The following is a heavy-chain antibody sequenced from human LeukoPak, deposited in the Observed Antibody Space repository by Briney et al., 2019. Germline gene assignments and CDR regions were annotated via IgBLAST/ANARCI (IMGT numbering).Heavy chain of an antibody. Sequence: GGSLRLSCAASGFTFSDYYMSWIRQAPGKGLEWVSYISSSGSTIYYADSVKGRFTISRDNAKNSLYLQMNSLRAEDTAVYYCARERTDYDFWSGFQNYYYYYMDVWGKGTTVTVSS. CDR2: ISSSGSTI. J-gene: IGHJ6*03. CDR3: ARERTDYDFWSGFQNYYYYYMDV. CDR1: GFTFSDYY. D-gene: IGHD3-3*01. V-gene: IGHV3-11*04.